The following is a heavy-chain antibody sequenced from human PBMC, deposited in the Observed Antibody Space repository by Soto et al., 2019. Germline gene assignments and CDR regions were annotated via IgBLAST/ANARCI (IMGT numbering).Heavy chain of an antibody. D-gene: IGHD5-12*01. Sequence: SGGGLVQPGVSLRLSCAASGFTFSTYSMNWVRQAPGKGLEWISYITKSSKTIYYADSVKGRFTISRDNAKNSLYLQMNSLRAEDTAVYYCTRDHGYGYGMDVWGQGTTVTVSS. CDR1: GFTFSTYS. CDR3: TRDHGYGYGMDV. CDR2: ITKSSKTI. V-gene: IGHV3-48*01. J-gene: IGHJ6*02.